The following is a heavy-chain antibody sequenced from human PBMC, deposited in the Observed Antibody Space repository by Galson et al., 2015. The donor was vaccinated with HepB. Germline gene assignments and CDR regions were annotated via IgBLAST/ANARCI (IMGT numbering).Heavy chain of an antibody. CDR1: GYTFTGYY. D-gene: IGHD2-2*01. CDR3: ARGYCSSTSCYLWNAFDI. CDR2: INPNSGGT. Sequence: SVKVSCKASGYTFTGYYMHWVRQAPGQGLEWMGWINPNSGGTNYAQKFQGRVTMTRDTSISTAYMELSRLRSDDTAVYYCARGYCSSTSCYLWNAFDIWGQGTMVTVSS. J-gene: IGHJ3*02. V-gene: IGHV1-2*02.